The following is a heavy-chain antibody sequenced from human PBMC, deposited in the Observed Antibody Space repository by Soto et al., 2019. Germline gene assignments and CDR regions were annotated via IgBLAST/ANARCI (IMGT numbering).Heavy chain of an antibody. J-gene: IGHJ5*02. CDR1: GFTFSDYY. V-gene: IGHV3-11*05. Sequence: PGGSLRLSCAASGFTFSDYYMSWIRQAPGKGLEWVSYISSSSSYTNYADSVKGRFTISRDNAKNSLYLQMNSLRAEDTAVYYCARAVIGTAMVTENNWFDPWGQGTLVTVSS. D-gene: IGHD5-18*01. CDR3: ARAVIGTAMVTENNWFDP. CDR2: ISSSSSYT.